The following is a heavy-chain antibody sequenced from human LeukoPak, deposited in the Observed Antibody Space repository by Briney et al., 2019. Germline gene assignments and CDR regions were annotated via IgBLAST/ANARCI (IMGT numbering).Heavy chain of an antibody. V-gene: IGHV1-2*02. J-gene: IGHJ3*02. D-gene: IGHD1-26*01. CDR3: ARDRSPRDAFDI. Sequence: VASVKVSCKASGYTFTGYYMHWVRQAPGQGLEWMGWINPNSGGTNYAQKFQGRVTMTRDTSISTAYMELSRLRSDDTAVYYCARDRSPRDAFDIWGQGTMVTVSS. CDR2: INPNSGGT. CDR1: GYTFTGYY.